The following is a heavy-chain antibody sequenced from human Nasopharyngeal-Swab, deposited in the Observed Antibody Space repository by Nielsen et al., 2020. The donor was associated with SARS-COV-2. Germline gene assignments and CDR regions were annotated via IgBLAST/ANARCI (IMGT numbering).Heavy chain of an antibody. V-gene: IGHV1-3*01. CDR2: INAGNGNT. Sequence: KVSCKASGYTFTSYAMHWVRQAPGQRLEWMGWINAGNGNTKYSQKFQGRVTITRDTSASTAYMELSSLRSEDTAVYYCARGDGDSSGWYTNEDYFDYWGQGTLVTVS. CDR3: ARGDGDSSGWYTNEDYFDY. CDR1: GYTFTSYA. D-gene: IGHD6-19*01. J-gene: IGHJ4*02.